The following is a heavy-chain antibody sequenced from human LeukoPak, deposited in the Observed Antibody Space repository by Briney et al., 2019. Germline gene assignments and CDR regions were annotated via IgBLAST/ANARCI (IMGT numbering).Heavy chain of an antibody. CDR1: GFTFSSYD. CDR2: IGIAGDT. CDR3: ARAPPYSSASWGYYGMDV. J-gene: IGHJ6*02. D-gene: IGHD6-6*01. Sequence: GGSLRLSCAASGFTFSSYDMHWVRQTTGKGLEWVSSIGIAGDTYYPGSVKGRFTISRENAKNSLYLQMNGLRAGDTAVYYCARAPPYSSASWGYYGMDVWGQGTTVTVSS. V-gene: IGHV3-13*01.